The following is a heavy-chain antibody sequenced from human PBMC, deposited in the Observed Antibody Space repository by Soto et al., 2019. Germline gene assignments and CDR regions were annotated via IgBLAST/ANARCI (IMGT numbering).Heavy chain of an antibody. J-gene: IGHJ6*03. CDR2: INGDGSTT. Sequence: PGGSLRLSCAASGFTFSNYWMHWVRQAPGKGLVWVSRINGDGSTTSYADSVKGRFTISRDNAKNTLYLQMNRLRAEDTAVYYFATARAGTDYYYYYYMDVWGKGTTVTSP. V-gene: IGHV3-74*01. CDR3: ATARAGTDYYYYYYMDV. CDR1: GFTFSNYW. D-gene: IGHD1-1*01.